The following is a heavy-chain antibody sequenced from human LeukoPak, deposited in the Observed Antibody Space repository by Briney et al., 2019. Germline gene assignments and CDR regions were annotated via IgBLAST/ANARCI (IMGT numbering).Heavy chain of an antibody. J-gene: IGHJ4*02. CDR2: ISGSGGST. D-gene: IGHD3-22*01. Sequence: PGGYLRLSWAASGCTFSSYAISWVRQAPGKGLEWVSAISGSGGSTHYADSVKGRFTISRDNSKNTLYLQMNSLRAEDTAVYYCAKETYDSSGYYGYWGQGTLVTVSS. CDR1: GCTFSSYA. V-gene: IGHV3-23*01. CDR3: AKETYDSSGYYGY.